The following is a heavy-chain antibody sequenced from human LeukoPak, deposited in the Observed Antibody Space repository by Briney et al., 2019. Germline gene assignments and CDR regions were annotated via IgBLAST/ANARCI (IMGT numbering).Heavy chain of an antibody. J-gene: IGHJ5*02. Sequence: GGSLRLSCAASGFTSSTYTMHWVRQAPGKGLEWIVLLSYDGSNDYYADSVKGRFTISRDNSKNTLYLQMDSLRADDTAVYYCARTYHYDRSGYYDNWFDPWGLGTLVTVAS. CDR3: ARTYHYDRSGYYDNWFDP. CDR2: LSYDGSND. V-gene: IGHV3-30-3*01. D-gene: IGHD3-22*01. CDR1: GFTSSTYT.